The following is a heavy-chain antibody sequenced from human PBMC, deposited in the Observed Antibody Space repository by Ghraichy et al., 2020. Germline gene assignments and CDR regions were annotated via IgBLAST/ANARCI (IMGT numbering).Heavy chain of an antibody. CDR2: ISYDGSNK. CDR3: AKEAGRDLWIYYGMDV. Sequence: GGSLRLSCAASGFTFSSYGMHWVRQAPGKGLEWVAVISYDGSNKYYADSVKGRFTISRDNSKNTLYLQMNSMRAEDTAVYYCAKEAGRDLWIYYGMDVWGQGTTVTVSS. D-gene: IGHD3-3*01. V-gene: IGHV3-30*18. J-gene: IGHJ6*02. CDR1: GFTFSSYG.